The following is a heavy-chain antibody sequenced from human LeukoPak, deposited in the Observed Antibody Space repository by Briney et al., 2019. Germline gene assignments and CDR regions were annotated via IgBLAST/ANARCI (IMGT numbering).Heavy chain of an antibody. D-gene: IGHD3-10*01. CDR2: IWYDGSNE. CDR3: ARDGQNGSPYATDV. Sequence: GGSLRLSCAVTGFTFSSYGMSWVRQAPGKGLEWVAGIWYDGSNEDYADSVKGRFIISRDNSKNTLYLQMNSLRVEDTAIYYCARDGQNGSPYATDVWGQGTTVTVSS. CDR1: GFTFSSYG. J-gene: IGHJ6*02. V-gene: IGHV3-33*08.